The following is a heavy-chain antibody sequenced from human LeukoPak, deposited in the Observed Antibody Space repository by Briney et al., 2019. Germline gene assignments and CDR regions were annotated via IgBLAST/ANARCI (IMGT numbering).Heavy chain of an antibody. Sequence: GWSLRLSRAPSGFTFDEYAMHGVPPAPRRGLEWVSGSSWNSGSIDYADSVKSRFTISRDNAKNSLYLKMNSLRAEDTALYYCAKDPTSGIAAPNFDDWGQGTLVTVSS. V-gene: IGHV3-9*01. D-gene: IGHD6-25*01. CDR1: GFTFDEYA. CDR2: SSWNSGSI. CDR3: AKDPTSGIAAPNFDD. J-gene: IGHJ4*02.